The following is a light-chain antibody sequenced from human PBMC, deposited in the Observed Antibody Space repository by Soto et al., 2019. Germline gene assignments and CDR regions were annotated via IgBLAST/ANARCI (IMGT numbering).Light chain of an antibody. V-gene: IGLV2-14*01. J-gene: IGLJ2*01. CDR1: SSDVGGYNY. CDR3: SSFTTSSTVL. Sequence: QSALTQPASVSGSPGQSITISCTGTSSDVGGYNYVSWYQQHPSKAPKLMIYEVSSRPSGVSNRFSGSKSGNTASLTISGLQTEDEADYYCSSFTTSSTVLFGGGTQLTVL. CDR2: EVS.